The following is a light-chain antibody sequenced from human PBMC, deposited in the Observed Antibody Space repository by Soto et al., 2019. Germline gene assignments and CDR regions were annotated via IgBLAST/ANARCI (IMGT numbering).Light chain of an antibody. Sequence: QSVLTQPASVSGSPGQSITISCAGTSSDVGAYNYVSWYQQLPERAPKLLIYGVTNRPSGVSNRFSGSKSGNTASLTISGLQAEDEADYYCNSYTTSTTYVFGTGTKVTVL. CDR1: SSDVGAYNY. CDR2: GVT. J-gene: IGLJ1*01. CDR3: NSYTTSTTYV. V-gene: IGLV2-14*01.